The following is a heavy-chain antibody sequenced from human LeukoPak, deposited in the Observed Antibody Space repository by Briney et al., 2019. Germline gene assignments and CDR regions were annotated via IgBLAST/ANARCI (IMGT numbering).Heavy chain of an antibody. CDR1: GFTFSGSA. V-gene: IGHV3-73*01. D-gene: IGHD1-26*01. CDR3: IIVGATKSFDY. CDR2: IRSKANSYAT. J-gene: IGHJ4*02. Sequence: PGGSLRLSCAASGFTFSGSAMHWVRQASGKGLEWVGRIRSKANSYATAYAASVKGRFTISRDDSKNTAYLQMNSLKTEDTAVYYCIIVGATKSFDYWGQGTLVTVSS.